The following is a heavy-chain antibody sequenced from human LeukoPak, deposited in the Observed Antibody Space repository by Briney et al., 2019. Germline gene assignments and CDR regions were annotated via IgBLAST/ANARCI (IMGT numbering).Heavy chain of an antibody. J-gene: IGHJ4*02. CDR3: AKDLANVLFGVVTPSPFDY. CDR2: ISGSGGST. CDR1: GFTFSSYA. Sequence: GGSLRLSCAASGFTFSSYAMSWVRQAPGKGLEWVSAISGSGGSTYYADSVKGRFTISRDSSRNTLYLQMNSLRAEDTAVYYCAKDLANVLFGVVTPSPFDYWGQGTLVTVSS. V-gene: IGHV3-23*01. D-gene: IGHD3-3*01.